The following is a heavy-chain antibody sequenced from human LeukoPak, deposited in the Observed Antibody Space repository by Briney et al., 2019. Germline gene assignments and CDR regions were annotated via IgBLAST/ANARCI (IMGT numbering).Heavy chain of an antibody. J-gene: IGHJ3*02. D-gene: IGHD6-6*01. CDR2: IYYTGST. Sequence: KGLEWIGHIYYTGSTYYNPSLKSRVTISADRSKNQFSLKLTSVTAADTAVYYCGARRAFDIWGRGTMVTVSS. V-gene: IGHV4-30-2*01. CDR3: GARRAFDI.